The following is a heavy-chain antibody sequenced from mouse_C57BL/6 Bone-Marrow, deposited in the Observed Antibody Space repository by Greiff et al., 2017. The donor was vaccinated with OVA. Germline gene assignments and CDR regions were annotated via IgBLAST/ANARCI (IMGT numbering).Heavy chain of an antibody. J-gene: IGHJ3*01. V-gene: IGHV5-4*01. D-gene: IGHD2-10*01. CDR2: ISDGSSYT. CDR1: GFTFSSYA. CDR3: ARGGPLLFAY. Sequence: EVHLVESGGGLVKPGGSLKLSCAASGFTFSSYAMSWVRQTPEKRLEWVATISDGSSYTYYPDNVKGRFTISRDNAKNNLYLQMSHLKSEDTAMYYCARGGPLLFAYWGQGTLVTVSA.